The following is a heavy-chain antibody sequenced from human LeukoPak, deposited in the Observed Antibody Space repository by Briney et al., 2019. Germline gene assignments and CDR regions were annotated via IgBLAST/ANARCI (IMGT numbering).Heavy chain of an antibody. CDR3: ARGAKDLSSSAGPYYYYGMDV. D-gene: IGHD6-6*01. J-gene: IGHJ6*02. V-gene: IGHV3-21*01. CDR2: ISSSSYI. CDR1: GFTFSSYS. Sequence: PGGSLRLSCAASGFTFSSYSMNWVRQAPEKGLEWVSSISSSSYIYYADSVKGRFTISRDNAKNSLYLQMNSLRAEDTAVYYCARGAKDLSSSAGPYYYYGMDVWGQGTTVTVSS.